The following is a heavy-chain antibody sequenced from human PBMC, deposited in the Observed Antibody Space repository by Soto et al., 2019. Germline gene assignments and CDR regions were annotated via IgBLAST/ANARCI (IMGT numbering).Heavy chain of an antibody. CDR2: IRSEAYGGTA. V-gene: IGHV3-49*03. Sequence: GLKDGGYRLWPYRQAPRKGLEGVGLIRSEAYGGTAEYAASVRDRFTISRDDSKSIAYLQMNSLKAGDTAVYYCTRQRPSPSWGVDYWGLGTLGTGPS. D-gene: IGHD3-16*01. CDR1: GLKDGGYR. J-gene: IGHJ4*02. CDR3: TRQRPSPSWGVDY.